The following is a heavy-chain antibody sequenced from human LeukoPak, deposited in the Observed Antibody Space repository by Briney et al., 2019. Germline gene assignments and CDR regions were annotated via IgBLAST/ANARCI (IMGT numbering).Heavy chain of an antibody. CDR3: AKGSGPATLYYYYMDV. D-gene: IGHD2-2*01. V-gene: IGHV3-30*02. Sequence: GGSLRLSCAASGFTFSSYGMHWVRQAPGKGLEWVAFIRYDGSNKYYADSVKGRFTISRDNSKNTLYLQMNRLRAEDTAVYYCAKGSGPATLYYYYMDVWGKGTTVTVSS. CDR1: GFTFSSYG. J-gene: IGHJ6*03. CDR2: IRYDGSNK.